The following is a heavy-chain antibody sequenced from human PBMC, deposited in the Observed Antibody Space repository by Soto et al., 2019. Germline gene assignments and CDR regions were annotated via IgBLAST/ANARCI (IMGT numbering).Heavy chain of an antibody. Sequence: EVQLVESGGGLVQPGGSLRLSCAASGFSFSNYWVHWVRHAPGKGLVWVSRVTPDGRSTSYADSVKGRFTVSRDNAKNTVSLEMNSLSVEDTAVYYCTTLSSAVSYSAFDIWGQGTVIIVSS. CDR1: GFSFSNYW. CDR3: TTLSSAVSYSAFDI. V-gene: IGHV3-74*01. J-gene: IGHJ3*02. D-gene: IGHD6-25*01. CDR2: VTPDGRST.